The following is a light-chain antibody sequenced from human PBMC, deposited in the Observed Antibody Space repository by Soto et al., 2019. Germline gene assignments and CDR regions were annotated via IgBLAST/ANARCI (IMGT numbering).Light chain of an antibody. J-gene: IGKJ2*01. CDR2: GAS. CDR1: PSVSSN. Sequence: EIVMTQSPATLSVSPGERATLSCRASPSVSSNLAWYQQKPGQAPRLLIYGASTKATGIPARFSGSGSGTEFTLTISSLQSEDFAVYYCQQYNNWPYTFGQRTKLEIK. CDR3: QQYNNWPYT. V-gene: IGKV3-15*01.